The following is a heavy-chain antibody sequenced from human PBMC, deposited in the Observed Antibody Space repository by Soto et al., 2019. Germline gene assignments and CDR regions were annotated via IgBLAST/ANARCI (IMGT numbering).Heavy chain of an antibody. CDR2: ISYDGSNK. CDR1: GFTFSSYG. V-gene: IGHV3-30*18. J-gene: IGHJ4*02. D-gene: IGHD6-13*01. Sequence: QVQLVESGGGVVQPGRSLRLSCAASGFTFSSYGMHWVRQAPGKGLEWVAVISYDGSNKYYADSVKGRFTISRDNSKNTLYLQMNSLRAEDTAVYYCAKDQLYSSSWYEPFDYWGQGTLVTVSS. CDR3: AKDQLYSSSWYEPFDY.